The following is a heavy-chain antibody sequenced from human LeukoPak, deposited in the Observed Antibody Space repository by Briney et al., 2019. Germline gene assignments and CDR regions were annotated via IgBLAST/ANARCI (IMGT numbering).Heavy chain of an antibody. Sequence: SSETLSLTCTVSGGSISSGSYYCSWIRQPAGKGLEWIGHIYKSGSTNYNPSLKSRVTISVETSKNQFSLKLSSVTAADTAVYYCARVTGYMIEDYFDYWGQGTLVTVSS. J-gene: IGHJ4*02. CDR3: ARVTGYMIEDYFDY. CDR2: IYKSGST. CDR1: GGSISSGSYY. V-gene: IGHV4-61*10. D-gene: IGHD3-22*01.